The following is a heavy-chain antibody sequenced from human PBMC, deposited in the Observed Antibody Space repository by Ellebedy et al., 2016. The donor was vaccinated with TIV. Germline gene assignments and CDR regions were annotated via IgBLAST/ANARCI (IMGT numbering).Heavy chain of an antibody. CDR1: GYTFTGYY. J-gene: IGHJ4*02. V-gene: IGHV1-2*02. D-gene: IGHD2-21*02. Sequence: ASVKVSXXASGYTFTGYYMHWVRQAPGQGLEWMGWINPNSGGTNYAQKFQGRVTMTRDTSISTAYMELSRLRSDDTAVYYCARDWLENQILCGGDCYPDYWGQGTLVTVSS. CDR2: INPNSGGT. CDR3: ARDWLENQILCGGDCYPDY.